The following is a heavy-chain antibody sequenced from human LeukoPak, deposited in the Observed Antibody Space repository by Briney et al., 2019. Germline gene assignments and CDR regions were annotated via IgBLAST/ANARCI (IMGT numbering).Heavy chain of an antibody. V-gene: IGHV4-34*01. D-gene: IGHD2-15*01. CDR3: ARAGYCSGGSCSHYYGVDV. J-gene: IGHJ6*02. CDR1: GGSFSGYY. Sequence: PSETLSLTCAVNGGSFSGYYWIWIRQPPGKGLEWIGEINHSGSTNYNPSLKSRVTISVDTSKNQFSLKLSSVTAADTAVYYCARAGYCSGGSCSHYYGVDVWGQGTTVTVSS. CDR2: INHSGST.